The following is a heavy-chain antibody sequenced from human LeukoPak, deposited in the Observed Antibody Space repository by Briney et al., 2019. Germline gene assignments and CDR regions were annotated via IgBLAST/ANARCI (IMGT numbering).Heavy chain of an antibody. D-gene: IGHD5-18*01. CDR1: GYTFTGYY. J-gene: IGHJ4*02. Sequence: ASVKVSCKASGYTFTGYYMHWVRQAPGQGLEWMGWINPNSGGTNYAQKFQGRVTMTRDTSTSTVYMELSSLRSEDTAVYYCAREKIQLWTRGPFDYWGQGTLVTVSS. CDR3: AREKIQLWTRGPFDY. V-gene: IGHV1-2*02. CDR2: INPNSGGT.